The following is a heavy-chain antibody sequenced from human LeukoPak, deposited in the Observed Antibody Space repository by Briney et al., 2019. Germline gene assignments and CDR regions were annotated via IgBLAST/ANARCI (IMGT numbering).Heavy chain of an antibody. CDR3: ARGALGYCSSTSCYSGGGYYYYYMDV. CDR1: GGSFSGYS. Sequence: SETLSPPWAVYGGSFSGYSWSWIRQPPGKGLEWIGEINHSGSTNSNPSLMSRVTISVDTAKNQFSLKLSSVTAADTAVYYCARGALGYCSSTSCYSGGGYYYYYMDVWGKGTTVTVSS. J-gene: IGHJ6*03. V-gene: IGHV4-34*01. D-gene: IGHD2-2*02. CDR2: INHSGST.